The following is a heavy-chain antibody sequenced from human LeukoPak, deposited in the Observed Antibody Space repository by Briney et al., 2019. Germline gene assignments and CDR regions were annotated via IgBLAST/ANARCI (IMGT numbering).Heavy chain of an antibody. CDR3: ARVRSGPNTAMYY. Sequence: GGSLRLSCAASGFTFSSYWMSWVRQASGKGLEWVANIKQDGSEKYYVDSVKGRFTISSDNAKNSLYLQMNSLRAEDTAVYYCARVRSGPNTAMYYWGQGTLVTVSS. D-gene: IGHD5-18*01. J-gene: IGHJ4*02. CDR1: GFTFSSYW. V-gene: IGHV3-7*01. CDR2: IKQDGSEK.